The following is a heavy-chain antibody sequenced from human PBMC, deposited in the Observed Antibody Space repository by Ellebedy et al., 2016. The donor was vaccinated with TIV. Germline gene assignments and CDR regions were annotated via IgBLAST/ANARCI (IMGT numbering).Heavy chain of an antibody. J-gene: IGHJ4*02. CDR3: ISASYGSGSSLEY. CDR2: IFSDGGNP. Sequence: GESLKISCTVSGITFSNRWMHSALQVPVKGQVWVSNIFSDGGNPNYADSVRVRFTISRDNAKNTLFLQMDSLRAEDTGVYYCISASYGSGSSLEYWGQGTLVTVSP. D-gene: IGHD3-10*01. CDR1: GITFSNRW. V-gene: IGHV3-74*01.